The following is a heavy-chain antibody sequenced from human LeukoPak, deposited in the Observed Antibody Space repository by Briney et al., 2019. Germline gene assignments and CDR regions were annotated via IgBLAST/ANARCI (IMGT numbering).Heavy chain of an antibody. V-gene: IGHV3-21*01. CDR2: ISSSSSYI. J-gene: IGHJ4*02. D-gene: IGHD6-13*01. CDR1: GGSISSSSYY. Sequence: ETLSLTCTVSGGSISSSSYYWGWVRQAPGKGLEWVSSISSSSSYIYYADSVKGRFTISRDNAKNSLYLQMNSLRAEDTAVYYCAREEGIAAADGGYWGQGTLVTVSS. CDR3: AREEGIAAADGGY.